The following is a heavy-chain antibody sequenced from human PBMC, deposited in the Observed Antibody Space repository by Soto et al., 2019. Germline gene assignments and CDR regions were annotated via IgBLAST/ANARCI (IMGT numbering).Heavy chain of an antibody. CDR3: VVCPSDSRHGLNV. D-gene: IGHD2-21*02. Sequence: QAQLVQSGADVKKPGASVKVSCKASGYSFTDHYMHWVRQAPGQGLEWLGWINPNTDVTHLAQKFHPWVTMTRDTSLDSAPMDLTRRKSCDTALYLCVVCPSDSRHGLNVWGQGTTVSVS. CDR2: INPNTDVT. CDR1: GYSFTDHY. J-gene: IGHJ6*02. V-gene: IGHV1-2*04.